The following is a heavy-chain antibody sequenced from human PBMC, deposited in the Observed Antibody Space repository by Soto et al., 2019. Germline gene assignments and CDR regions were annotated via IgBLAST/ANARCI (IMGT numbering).Heavy chain of an antibody. V-gene: IGHV3-23*01. CDR2: ISGSGDST. Sequence: EVQLLESGGGLVQPGGSLRLSCAASGFTFSSYAMSWVRQAPGKGLEWVSAISGSGDSTYYADSVKGRFTISRDNSKNTLYLQMNSLRAEDTAVYYCEKAPSTLVNPGDAFDIWGQGTMVTVSS. CDR3: EKAPSTLVNPGDAFDI. D-gene: IGHD2-2*01. J-gene: IGHJ3*02. CDR1: GFTFSSYA.